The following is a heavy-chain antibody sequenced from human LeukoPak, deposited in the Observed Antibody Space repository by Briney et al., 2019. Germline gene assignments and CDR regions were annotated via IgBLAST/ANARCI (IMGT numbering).Heavy chain of an antibody. CDR2: INPNSGGT. D-gene: IGHD2-15*01. J-gene: IGHJ4*02. CDR3: ASNGDRGYYVVDC. CDR1: GYTFTGYY. Sequence: ASVKVSCKASGYTFTGYYIHWARQAPGQGLEWLGWINPNSGGTNYAQKFQGWVTMTRDTSISTAYMELSRLRSDDTAVYYCASNGDRGYYVVDCWGQGTLVTVSS. V-gene: IGHV1-2*04.